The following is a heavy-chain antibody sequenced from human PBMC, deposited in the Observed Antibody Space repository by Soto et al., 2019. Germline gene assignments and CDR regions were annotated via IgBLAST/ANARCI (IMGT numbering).Heavy chain of an antibody. CDR3: ARVASGSYDY. Sequence: EVQLVESGGGLVQPGGSLRLSCADSGFNFYDYYMSWVRQAPGKGLEWVANINEDGSDKRYVDSVKGRFTISRDNAKNSLYLQMSSLRTEDTGVYYCARVASGSYDYWGQGNLVTVSS. CDR1: GFNFYDYY. CDR2: INEDGSDK. D-gene: IGHD1-1*01. V-gene: IGHV3-7*01. J-gene: IGHJ4*02.